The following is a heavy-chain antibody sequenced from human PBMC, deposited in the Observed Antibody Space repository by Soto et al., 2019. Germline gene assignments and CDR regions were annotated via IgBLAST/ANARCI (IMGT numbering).Heavy chain of an antibody. CDR2: ISGRGGST. Sequence: GKGLEWVSAISGRGGSTYYADSVKRRFTISRDNCTNTLYMRMNSLRAQDTAVYYCAKGQRFFFFQAEDGIRDTVPVSAFLLNRSSDL. V-gene: IGHV3-23*01. D-gene: IGHD3-3*01. CDR3: AKGQRFFFFQAEDGIRDTVPVSAFLLNRSSDL. J-gene: IGHJ2*01.